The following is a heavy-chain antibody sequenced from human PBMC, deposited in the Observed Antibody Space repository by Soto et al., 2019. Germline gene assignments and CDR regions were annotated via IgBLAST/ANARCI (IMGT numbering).Heavy chain of an antibody. J-gene: IGHJ6*02. D-gene: IGHD2-2*01. Sequence: GESLKISCKGSGYSFTSYWIGWVRQMPGKGLEWMGIIYPGDSDTNYSPSFQGHVTISADKSISTAYLQWSSLKASDTAMYYCASLHCSSTSCYVLGGNYYYGMDVWGQGTTVTVSS. CDR1: GYSFTSYW. V-gene: IGHV5-51*01. CDR3: ASLHCSSTSCYVLGGNYYYGMDV. CDR2: IYPGDSDT.